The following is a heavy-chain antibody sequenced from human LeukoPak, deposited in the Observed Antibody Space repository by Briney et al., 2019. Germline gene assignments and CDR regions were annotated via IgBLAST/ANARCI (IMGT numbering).Heavy chain of an antibody. Sequence: GGSLRLSCAAPGFTFSSYSMNWVRQAPGKGLEWVSYITTSGNTKYYADSVKGRFAISRDNAKNSLYLQMNTLRDEDTAVYYCARGLGYFGSGSYYNDYWGQGTLVTVSS. CDR1: GFTFSSYS. CDR2: ITTSGNTK. J-gene: IGHJ4*02. D-gene: IGHD3-10*01. CDR3: ARGLGYFGSGSYYNDY. V-gene: IGHV3-48*02.